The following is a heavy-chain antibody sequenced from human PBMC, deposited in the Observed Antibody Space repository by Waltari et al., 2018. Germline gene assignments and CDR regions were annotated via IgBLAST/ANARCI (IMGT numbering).Heavy chain of an antibody. V-gene: IGHV3-23*04. J-gene: IGHJ1*01. CDR1: GFRFSKYA. CDR2: ISGAGKNS. Sequence: EVQLVESGGGLVQPGGSLTLSCGVSGFRFSKYAMSWVRQAPGKGLEWASGISGAGKNSNYADTGKGRFTIARDNSKNILCLQMNSLRAEDTAVYYCAKDQGYAGKDGDLRHWGQGSLVSVSS. D-gene: IGHD2-2*01. CDR3: AKDQGYAGKDGDLRH.